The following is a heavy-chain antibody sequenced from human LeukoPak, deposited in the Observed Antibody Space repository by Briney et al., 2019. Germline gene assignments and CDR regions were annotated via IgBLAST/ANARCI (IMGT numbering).Heavy chain of an antibody. D-gene: IGHD5-12*01. Sequence: GGSLRLSCAASGFTFSSYSMNWVRQAPGKGLEWVSFISSSSSYIYYADSVKGRFTISRDNAKNSLYLQMNSLRAEDTAVYYCARDSSGYDPCDYWGQGTLVTVSS. CDR2: ISSSSSYI. CDR3: ARDSSGYDPCDY. J-gene: IGHJ4*02. CDR1: GFTFSSYS. V-gene: IGHV3-21*01.